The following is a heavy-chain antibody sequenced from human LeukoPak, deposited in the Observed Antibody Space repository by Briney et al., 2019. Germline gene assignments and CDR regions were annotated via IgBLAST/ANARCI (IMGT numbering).Heavy chain of an antibody. CDR2: ISSSSSYI. V-gene: IGHV3-21*01. CDR1: GLTFSSYA. D-gene: IGHD2-2*01. J-gene: IGHJ6*02. Sequence: GGSLRLSCAASGLTFSSYAMSWVRQAPGKGLEWVSSISSSSSYIYYADSVKGRFTISRDNAKNSLYLRMNSLRAEDTAVYYCARVGDPLDIVVVPAAYYYYGMDVWGQGTTVTVSS. CDR3: ARVGDPLDIVVVPAAYYYYGMDV.